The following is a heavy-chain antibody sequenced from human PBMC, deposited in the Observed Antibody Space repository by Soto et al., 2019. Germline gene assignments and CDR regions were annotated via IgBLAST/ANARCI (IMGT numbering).Heavy chain of an antibody. Sequence: SETLSLTCTVSSGSVSSCDYYWSWIRQPPGKGPEWLGYIHCSGSTNYNPSLKSRVTISKDRSKNQFSLRLSSVTAADTAVYFCGTWSYGMDVWGRGTTVTVSS. CDR3: GTWSYGMDV. CDR1: SGSVSSCDYY. J-gene: IGHJ6*02. CDR2: IHCSGST. V-gene: IGHV4-61*08.